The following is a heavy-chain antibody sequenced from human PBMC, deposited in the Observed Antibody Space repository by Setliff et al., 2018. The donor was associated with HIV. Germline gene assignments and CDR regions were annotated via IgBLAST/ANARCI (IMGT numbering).Heavy chain of an antibody. V-gene: IGHV4-4*09. D-gene: IGHD3-10*01. Sequence: PSETLSLTCTVSGGSISGYFWSWIRQPPGKRLEWIGYIYSSGNTDYNPSLKTRATISLDTSRKQFSLRLSSVTAADTAIYYCARGGITTIVRGVTYPYPLYYFDSWGQGTLVTVSS. J-gene: IGHJ4*02. CDR3: ARGGITTIVRGVTYPYPLYYFDS. CDR2: IYSSGNT. CDR1: GGSISGYF.